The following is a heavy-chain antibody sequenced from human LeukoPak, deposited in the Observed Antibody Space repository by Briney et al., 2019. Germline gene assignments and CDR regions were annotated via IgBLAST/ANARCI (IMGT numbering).Heavy chain of an antibody. CDR2: TYYRSKWGS. Sequence: SQTLSLTCAISGDIVSSINAAWNWIRQSPSRGLEWLGRTYYRSKWGSDYALSVKSRLIISSDTSKNQFSLQLNSVTPEDTAVYYCTRAPSRAFDIWGLGTMVTVSS. V-gene: IGHV6-1*01. CDR3: TRAPSRAFDI. J-gene: IGHJ3*02. CDR1: GDIVSSINAA.